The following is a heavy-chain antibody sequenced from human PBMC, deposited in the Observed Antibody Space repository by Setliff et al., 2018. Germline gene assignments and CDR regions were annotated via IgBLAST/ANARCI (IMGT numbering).Heavy chain of an antibody. CDR3: VRDRAAIVVGPPTAAFDI. D-gene: IGHD2-2*01. Sequence: ASVKVSCKTSGFGFTTFGFSWVRQAPGQGLEWLGSISPYSGNTNYPQWLQDRVTMTIDTSTGTAYMEVRSLRSDDTAQYYCVRDRAAIVVGPPTAAFDIWGQGTMVTV. J-gene: IGHJ3*02. CDR1: GFGFTTFG. CDR2: ISPYSGNT. V-gene: IGHV1-18*01.